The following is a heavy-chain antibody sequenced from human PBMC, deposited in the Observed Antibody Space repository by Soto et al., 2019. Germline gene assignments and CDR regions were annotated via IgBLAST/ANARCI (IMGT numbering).Heavy chain of an antibody. CDR3: AREGVSWGIAVSGASY. CDR2: ISYDGSNT. D-gene: IGHD6-19*01. Sequence: QAQLVESGGGVVQPGTSLTLSCAASGFTFSHYAMYWVRQTPGKGLEWVAVISYDGSNTHYADSVRSRFTISRDNSKNTLYLQMNRLRAEDTAVYYCAREGVSWGIAVSGASYWGQGALVTISS. V-gene: IGHV3-30*04. J-gene: IGHJ4*02. CDR1: GFTFSHYA.